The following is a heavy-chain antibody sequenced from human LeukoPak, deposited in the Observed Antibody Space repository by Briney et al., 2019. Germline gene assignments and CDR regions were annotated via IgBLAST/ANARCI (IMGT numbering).Heavy chain of an antibody. CDR3: ARVYDSSGYNDAFDI. J-gene: IGHJ3*02. D-gene: IGHD3-22*01. CDR2: IYPGDSDT. CDR1: GYSFTSYW. V-gene: IGHV5-51*01. Sequence: GESLKISCKGSGYSFTSYWIGWVRQMPGKGLEWMGIIYPGDSDTRYSPPFQGQVTISADKSISTAYLQWSSLKASDTAMYYCARVYDSSGYNDAFDIWGQGTMVTVSS.